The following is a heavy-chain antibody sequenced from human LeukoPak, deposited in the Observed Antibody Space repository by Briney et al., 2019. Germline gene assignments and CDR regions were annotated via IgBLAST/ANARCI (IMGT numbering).Heavy chain of an antibody. J-gene: IGHJ4*02. CDR1: GGSISSGGYY. V-gene: IGHV4-31*03. CDR2: IYYSGST. D-gene: IGHD3-9*01. CDR3: ARVTRDYDILSGYYIYFDY. Sequence: SQTLSLTCTVSGGSISSGGYYWSWIRQHPGKGLDWIGYIYYSGSTNYNPSLKSRVTISVDTSKNQFSLKLSSVTAADTAVYYCARVTRDYDILSGYYIYFDYRGQGTLVTVSS.